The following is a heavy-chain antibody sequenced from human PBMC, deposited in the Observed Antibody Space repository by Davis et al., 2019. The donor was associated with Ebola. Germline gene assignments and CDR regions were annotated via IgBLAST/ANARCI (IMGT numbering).Heavy chain of an antibody. V-gene: IGHV1-69*13. CDR3: ARVRGGMDV. Sequence: SVKVSCKASGYTFTSYYMHWVRQAPGQGLEWMGGIIPIFGTANYAQKFQGRVTITADESTSTAYMELSSLRSEDTAVYYCARVRGGMDVWGQGTTVTVSS. CDR2: IIPIFGTA. J-gene: IGHJ6*02. CDR1: GYTFTSYY.